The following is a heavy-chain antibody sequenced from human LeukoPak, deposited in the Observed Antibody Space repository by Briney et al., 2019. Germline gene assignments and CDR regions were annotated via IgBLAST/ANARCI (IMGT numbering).Heavy chain of an antibody. CDR1: GFTFSSFA. D-gene: IGHD3-22*01. CDR2: VSRTGSTK. CDR3: AKRKNSPGDSSLDQ. Sequence: PGGSLRLSCVASGFTFSSFALDWVRQAPGRGLEWISVVSRTGSTKYYADSVKGRFTVSRDNSKNTVYLQMNSLRVDDSAVYYCAKRKNSPGDSSLDQWGQGTLVTVSS. J-gene: IGHJ4*02. V-gene: IGHV3-23*01.